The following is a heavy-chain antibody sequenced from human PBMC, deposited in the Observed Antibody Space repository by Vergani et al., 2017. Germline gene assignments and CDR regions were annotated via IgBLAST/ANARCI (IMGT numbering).Heavy chain of an antibody. CDR2: IKNTGESI. D-gene: IGHD1-20*01. J-gene: IGHJ4*02. CDR3: GGGNDNYY. Sequence: EVQLLQSEGAVVQPGGSLRLSCVASGFTFSSHTMSWVRQGHGKVLEWVSSIKNTGESIHYADSLTGRFTISRDNYKNSLSLQMNSLRRDDTAVYYCGGGNDNYYWCQGTLVIVSS. CDR1: GFTFSSHT. V-gene: IGHV3-23*01.